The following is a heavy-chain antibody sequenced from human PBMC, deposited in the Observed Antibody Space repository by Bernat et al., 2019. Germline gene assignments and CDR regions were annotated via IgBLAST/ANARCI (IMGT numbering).Heavy chain of an antibody. CDR1: GFTFSSYS. D-gene: IGHD6-19*01. J-gene: IGHJ4*02. CDR2: ISSSSTYI. CDR3: ARDADRLGRFDY. V-gene: IGHV3-21*02. Sequence: EVQLVESGGGLVKPGGSLRLSCAASGFTFSSYSMNWVRQAPGKGLEWVSSISSSSTYIYYADSVKGRLTSSRDKAENSLYLQVNSLRAEDTAVYYCARDADRLGRFDYWGQGTLVTVSS.